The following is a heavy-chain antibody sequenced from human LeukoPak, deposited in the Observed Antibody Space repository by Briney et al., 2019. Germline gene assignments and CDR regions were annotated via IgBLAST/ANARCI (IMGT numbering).Heavy chain of an antibody. CDR2: INPNSGDT. Sequence: ASVKVSCKASGYTFTDYYMHWVRQAPGQGLEWMGWINPNSGDTYYAPKFQGRVTMTRDTSISTAYMELSRLRSDDTAVYYCARLRYYSESSTNNRFDYWGQGTLVTVSS. V-gene: IGHV1-2*02. CDR1: GYTFTDYY. CDR3: ARLRYYSESSTNNRFDY. J-gene: IGHJ4*02. D-gene: IGHD3-22*01.